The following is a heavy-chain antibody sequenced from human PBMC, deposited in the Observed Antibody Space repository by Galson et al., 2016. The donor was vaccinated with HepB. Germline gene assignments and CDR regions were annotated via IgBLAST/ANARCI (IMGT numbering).Heavy chain of an antibody. Sequence: CAISGDSVSSSTAAWIWIRQSPSRGLEWLGRTYYRSKWYNDYAVSVKSRITINPYTSKNQFSLQLSSVTPEDTAVYYCAREVRYSPSGGMDVWGQGTTVTVSS. CDR1: GDSVSSSTAA. D-gene: IGHD3-9*01. CDR3: AREVRYSPSGGMDV. J-gene: IGHJ6*02. V-gene: IGHV6-1*01. CDR2: TYYRSKWYN.